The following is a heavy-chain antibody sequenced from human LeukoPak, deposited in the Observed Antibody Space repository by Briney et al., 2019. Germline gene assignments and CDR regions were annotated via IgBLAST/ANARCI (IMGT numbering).Heavy chain of an antibody. V-gene: IGHV5-10-1*01. D-gene: IGHD2-21*01. CDR2: IDPRDSYT. CDR3: ASGSGLYSPDH. Sequence: GESLKISCKGSGYSFTSYWITWVRQMPGKGLEWMGRIDPRDSYTNYSPSFQGHVTISADKSISTGYLQWNSLKASDTAMYYCASGSGLYSPDHWGQGTLVTVSS. J-gene: IGHJ4*02. CDR1: GYSFTSYW.